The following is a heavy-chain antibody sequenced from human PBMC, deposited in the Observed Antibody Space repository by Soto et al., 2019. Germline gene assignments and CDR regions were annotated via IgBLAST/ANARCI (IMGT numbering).Heavy chain of an antibody. CDR1: GFNFSAFW. D-gene: IGHD4-17*01. J-gene: IGHJ4*02. Sequence: GGSLRLSCVASGFNFSAFWMHWVRQAPGKGLEWISRINGDESSSSYGDSVKGRFTISRDNAKNTLYLQMHSLRAEDTAVYFCARRTTVTKGFDSWGQGALVTVSS. CDR3: ARRTTVTKGFDS. CDR2: INGDESSS. V-gene: IGHV3-74*01.